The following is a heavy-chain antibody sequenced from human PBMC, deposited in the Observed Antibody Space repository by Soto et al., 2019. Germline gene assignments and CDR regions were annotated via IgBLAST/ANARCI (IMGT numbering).Heavy chain of an antibody. Sequence: SETLSLTCTVSGGSISSYYWSWIRQPAGKGLEWIGRIYTSGSTNYNPSLKSRVTMSVDTSKNQFSLKLSSVTAADTAVYYCARDKPPPYYYDSTRGYYYGMDVWGQGTTVPVSS. CDR3: ARDKPPPYYYDSTRGYYYGMDV. V-gene: IGHV4-4*07. D-gene: IGHD3-22*01. J-gene: IGHJ6*02. CDR1: GGSISSYY. CDR2: IYTSGST.